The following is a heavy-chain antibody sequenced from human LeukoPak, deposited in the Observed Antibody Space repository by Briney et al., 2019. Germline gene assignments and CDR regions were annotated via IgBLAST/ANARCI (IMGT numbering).Heavy chain of an antibody. CDR1: GYTFTGYY. V-gene: IGHV1-3*03. Sequence: ASVKVSCKASGYTFTGYYMHWVRQAPGQRLEWMGWINAGNGNTKYSQEFQGRVTITRDTSASTAYMELSSLRSEDMAVYYCARGEITMVRGPGYYYYYMDVWGKGTTVTVSS. CDR2: INAGNGNT. D-gene: IGHD3-10*01. CDR3: ARGEITMVRGPGYYYYYMDV. J-gene: IGHJ6*03.